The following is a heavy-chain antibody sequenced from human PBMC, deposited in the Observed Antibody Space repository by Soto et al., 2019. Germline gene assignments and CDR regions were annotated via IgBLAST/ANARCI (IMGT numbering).Heavy chain of an antibody. CDR3: AREHGDFWSGLNQGMDV. CDR2: IWYDGSNK. Sequence: GGSLRLSCAASGFTFSSYGMHWVRQAPGKGLEWVAVIWYDGSNKYYADSVKGRFTISRDNSKNTLYLQMNSLRAEDTAVYYCAREHGDFWSGLNQGMDVWGQGTTVTVSS. D-gene: IGHD3-3*01. CDR1: GFTFSSYG. V-gene: IGHV3-33*01. J-gene: IGHJ6*02.